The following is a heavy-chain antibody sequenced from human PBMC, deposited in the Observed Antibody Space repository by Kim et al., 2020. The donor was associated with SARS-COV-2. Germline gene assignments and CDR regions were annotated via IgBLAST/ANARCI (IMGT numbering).Heavy chain of an antibody. Sequence: GKTKYSQQFKSRVTMTSHPSTTTAYMELRGLRSDDTAVYYCARPYGDAFDYWGQGTLVTVSS. CDR3: ARPYGDAFDY. D-gene: IGHD4-17*01. CDR2: GKT. V-gene: IGHV1-18*01. J-gene: IGHJ4*02.